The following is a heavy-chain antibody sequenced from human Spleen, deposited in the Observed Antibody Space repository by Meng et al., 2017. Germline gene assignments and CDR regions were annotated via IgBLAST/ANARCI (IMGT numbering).Heavy chain of an antibody. D-gene: IGHD2/OR15-2a*01. CDR1: GYTFTDYA. Sequence: QVQLVQSGSELREPGASVKVSCKASGYTFTDYAVYWVRQAPGQGLEWMGWINTKTGNPTYAQAFTGRFVFSLDTSVSTAYLQISSLKADDTAVYFCVRVLSIYYYGMDVWGQGTTVTVSS. V-gene: IGHV7-4-1*02. CDR2: INTKTGNP. CDR3: VRVLSIYYYGMDV. J-gene: IGHJ6*02.